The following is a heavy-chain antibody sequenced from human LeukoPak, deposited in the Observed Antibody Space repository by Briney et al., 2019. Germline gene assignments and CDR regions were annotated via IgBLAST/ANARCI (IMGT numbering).Heavy chain of an antibody. D-gene: IGHD3-10*01. V-gene: IGHV3-53*01. CDR1: GFTVSSNY. CDR3: ASLDPGDWFDP. CDR2: IYSGGST. Sequence: GGSLRLSCAASGFTVSSNYVSWVRQAPGKGLEWVSVIYSGGSTYYADSVKGRFTISRDNSKNTLCLQMNSLRAEDTAVYYCASLDPGDWFDPWGQGTLVTVSS. J-gene: IGHJ5*02.